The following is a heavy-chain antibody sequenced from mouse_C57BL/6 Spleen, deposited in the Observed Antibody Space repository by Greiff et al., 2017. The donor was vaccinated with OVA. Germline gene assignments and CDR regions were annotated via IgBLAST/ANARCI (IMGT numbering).Heavy chain of an antibody. J-gene: IGHJ1*03. CDR2: IHPISGST. CDR3: AREKGYFDD. CDR1: GYTFTSYW. Sequence: QVQLQQPGAELVKPGASVKLSCTASGYTFTSYWMHWVKQRPGQGLEWVGMIHPISGSTNYNEKFKSKATLTVDKSSSTAYMQLSSLTSEDSAVYYRAREKGYFDDWGTGTTVTVSS. V-gene: IGHV1-64*01.